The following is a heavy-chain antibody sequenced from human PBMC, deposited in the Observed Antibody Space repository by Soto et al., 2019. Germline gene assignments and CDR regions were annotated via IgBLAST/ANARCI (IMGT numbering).Heavy chain of an antibody. CDR1: GFTFSSYS. CDR3: ARDSEYSSGWYGLGY. D-gene: IGHD6-19*01. CDR2: ISSSSSYI. J-gene: IGHJ4*02. Sequence: GGSLRLSCAASGFTFSSYSMNWVRQAPGKGLEWVSSISSSSSYIYYADSVKGRFTISRDNAKNSLYLQMNSLRAEDTAAYYCARDSEYSSGWYGLGYWGQGTLVTVSS. V-gene: IGHV3-21*01.